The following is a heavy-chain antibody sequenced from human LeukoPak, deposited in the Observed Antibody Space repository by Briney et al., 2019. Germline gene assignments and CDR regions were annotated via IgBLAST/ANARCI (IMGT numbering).Heavy chain of an antibody. Sequence: SETLSLTCTVSGASISGSIYYWSWIRQPPGKGLEWIGYIYHSGYTYYNPSLNSRLAISVDTSKNQFSLKLSSVTAADTAVYYCARAEVVVVPAVQRYYYYMDVWGKGTTVTVSS. D-gene: IGHD2-2*01. CDR2: IYHSGYT. CDR1: GASISGSIYY. CDR3: ARAEVVVVPAVQRYYYYMDV. V-gene: IGHV4-30-4*02. J-gene: IGHJ6*03.